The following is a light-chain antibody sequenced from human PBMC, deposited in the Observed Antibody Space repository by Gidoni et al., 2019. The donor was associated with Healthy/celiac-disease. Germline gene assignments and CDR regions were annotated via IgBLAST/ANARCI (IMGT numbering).Light chain of an antibody. CDR1: QRLLHSNGYNY. Sequence: EIVMTQSPRYMPVTPGEPASISCRSSQRLLHSNGYNYLDWYLQKPGQSPQLLIYLGSNRASGVPDMFSGSGSGPYFPLNISRVDAEDVGVYYCLPALPPWTFGQGTKVELK. J-gene: IGKJ1*01. CDR2: LGS. V-gene: IGKV2-28*01. CDR3: LPALPPWT.